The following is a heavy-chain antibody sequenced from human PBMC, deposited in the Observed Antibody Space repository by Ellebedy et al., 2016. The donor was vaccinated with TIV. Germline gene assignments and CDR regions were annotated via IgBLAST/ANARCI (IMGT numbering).Heavy chain of an antibody. V-gene: IGHV5-10-1*01. CDR2: IDPTDSYT. CDR3: ARHRLRYFDWFES. J-gene: IGHJ5*01. Sequence: PGESLKISCKGSGYSFPTYWISWVRQMPGQGLEWMGKIDPTDSYTNYSPSFQGHVTISVDRSIGTAYLQWGSLKASDTAMYYCARHRLRYFDWFESWGQGTLVTVSS. CDR1: GYSFPTYW. D-gene: IGHD3-9*01.